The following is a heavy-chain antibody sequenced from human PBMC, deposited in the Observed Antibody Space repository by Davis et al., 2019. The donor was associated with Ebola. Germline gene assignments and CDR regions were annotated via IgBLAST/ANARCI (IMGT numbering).Heavy chain of an antibody. Sequence: MPSDLLSPPCTVPGDSMRSGGYYWTWIRQHPGKGLECIGYIYNTGSVYQNASLQSRLTMSVDTSKNQFSLRLSSVTAADTAVYYCARGSGTYGAIDFWGQGALVTVSS. CDR3: ARGSGTYGAIDF. V-gene: IGHV4-31*03. D-gene: IGHD1-26*01. CDR1: GDSMRSGGYY. CDR2: IYNTGSV. J-gene: IGHJ4*02.